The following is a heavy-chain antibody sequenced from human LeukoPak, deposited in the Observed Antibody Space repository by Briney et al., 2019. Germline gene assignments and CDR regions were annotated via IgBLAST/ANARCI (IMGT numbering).Heavy chain of an antibody. V-gene: IGHV3-7*01. CDR3: ARERQGSSYYDGKESFDY. Sequence: GGSLRLSCVASAFTFSNSWMSWVRQVPGEGLEWVANIDQDGREKNYVESVKGRFTISRDNGKYSLYLEMNSLRAEDTAVYYCARERQGSSYYDGKESFDYWGQGTLVTVSS. J-gene: IGHJ4*02. CDR1: AFTFSNSW. CDR2: IDQDGREK. D-gene: IGHD1-26*01.